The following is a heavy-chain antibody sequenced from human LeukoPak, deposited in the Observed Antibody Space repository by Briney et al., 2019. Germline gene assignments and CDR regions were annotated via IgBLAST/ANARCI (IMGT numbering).Heavy chain of an antibody. CDR1: GGSISSYH. CDR3: ARLRVSGSYLYYFDY. Sequence: SETLSLTCTVSGGSISSYHWSWVRQPPGKGLEWVGYILTSGTTNYNPSLKSRLTISGDTSKNQFTLRLSSVTAADTAVYFCARLRVSGSYLYYFDYWGQGTLVTVSS. J-gene: IGHJ4*02. D-gene: IGHD2-15*01. V-gene: IGHV4-4*09. CDR2: ILTSGTT.